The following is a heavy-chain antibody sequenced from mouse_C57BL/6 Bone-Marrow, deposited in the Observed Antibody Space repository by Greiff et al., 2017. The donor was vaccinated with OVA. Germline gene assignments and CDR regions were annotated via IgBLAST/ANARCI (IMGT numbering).Heavy chain of an antibody. CDR2: ISYDGSN. J-gene: IGHJ1*03. Sequence: EVKLMESGPGLVKPSQSLSLTCSVTGYSITSGYYWNWIRQFPGNKLEWMGYISYDGSNNYNPSLKNRISITRDTSKNQFFLKLNSVTTEDTATYYCARGIYYYGGWYFDVWGTGTTVTVSS. V-gene: IGHV3-6*01. D-gene: IGHD1-1*01. CDR1: GYSITSGYY. CDR3: ARGIYYYGGWYFDV.